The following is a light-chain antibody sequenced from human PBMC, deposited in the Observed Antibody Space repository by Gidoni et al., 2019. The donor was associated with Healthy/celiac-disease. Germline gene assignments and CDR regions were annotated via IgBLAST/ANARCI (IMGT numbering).Light chain of an antibody. Sequence: DIKMTQSPSSLSASVGDRVTITCRASQSTSSYLKWYQQKPVKAPKLLIYAASSLQSGVPSRFSCRGSGTDFPLTISSLQPEDFATYYCQPRYSTPYTFGQGTKLEIK. V-gene: IGKV1-39*01. J-gene: IGKJ2*01. CDR2: AAS. CDR1: QSTSSY. CDR3: QPRYSTPYT.